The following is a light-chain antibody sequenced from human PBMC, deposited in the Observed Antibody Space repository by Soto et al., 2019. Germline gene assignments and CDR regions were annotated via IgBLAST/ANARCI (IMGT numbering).Light chain of an antibody. V-gene: IGKV3-20*01. J-gene: IGKJ1*01. Sequence: EIVLTQSPGTLSLSPGERATLSSRASQSVSSSFLAWYQQKPGQAPRLLIYGASSRATGIPDRFSGSGSGTDFTLTISRLEPEDFAVYYCQQYDTSPWTFGQGTKVEI. CDR2: GAS. CDR3: QQYDTSPWT. CDR1: QSVSSSF.